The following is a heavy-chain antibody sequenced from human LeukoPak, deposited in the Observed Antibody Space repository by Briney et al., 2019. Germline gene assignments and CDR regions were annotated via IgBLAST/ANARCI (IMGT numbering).Heavy chain of an antibody. CDR1: GFTFSSYA. J-gene: IGHJ4*02. Sequence: PGRSLRLSCAASGFTFSSYAMHWVRQAPGKGLEWVAVISYDGSNKYYADSVKGRFTISRDNSKNTLYLQMNRLRAEDTDVYYCARATDDIVVVGEGGIDYWGQGTLVTVSS. CDR2: ISYDGSNK. CDR3: ARATDDIVVVGEGGIDY. D-gene: IGHD2-15*01. V-gene: IGHV3-30*04.